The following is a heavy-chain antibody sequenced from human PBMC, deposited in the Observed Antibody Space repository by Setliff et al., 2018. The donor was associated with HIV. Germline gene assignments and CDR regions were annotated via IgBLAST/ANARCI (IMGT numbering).Heavy chain of an antibody. CDR3: ARRPYYFDS. D-gene: IGHD6-6*01. J-gene: IGHJ4*02. CDR2: IDHSGST. Sequence: SETLSLTCAVYGGSFSGYYWSWIRQPPGKGLEWIGEIDHSGSTNYNPSLKSRVTISVDTSKNQFSLKLSSVTAADTAVYYCARRPYYFDSWSQGTLVTVSS. V-gene: IGHV4-34*01. CDR1: GGSFSGYY.